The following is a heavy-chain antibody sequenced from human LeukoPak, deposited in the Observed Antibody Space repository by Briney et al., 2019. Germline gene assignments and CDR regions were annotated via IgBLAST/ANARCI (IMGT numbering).Heavy chain of an antibody. CDR1: GFTFSSYS. CDR2: ISSSSSYI. J-gene: IGHJ3*02. Sequence: GGSLRLSCAASGFTFSSYSMNWVRQAPGKGLEWVSSISSSSSYIYYADSVKGRFTISRDNAKNSLYLQMNSLRAEDTAVYYCARDRSGVVIMGAFDIWGQGTMVTVSS. D-gene: IGHD3-3*01. V-gene: IGHV3-21*01. CDR3: ARDRSGVVIMGAFDI.